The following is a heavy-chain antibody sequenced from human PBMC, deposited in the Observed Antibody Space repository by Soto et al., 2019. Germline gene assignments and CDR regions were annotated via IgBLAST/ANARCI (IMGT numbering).Heavy chain of an antibody. CDR3: ARDRRYDYIWGSNYYMDV. J-gene: IGHJ6*03. CDR1: GYTFTSYG. CDR2: ISAYNGNT. D-gene: IGHD3-16*01. Sequence: GASMKVSCKASGYTFTSYGISWGRQAPGQGVEWMGWISAYNGNTNYAQKLQGRVTMTTDTSTSTDYMELRSLRSDDTAVYYCARDRRYDYIWGSNYYMDVWGKGTTVTVSS. V-gene: IGHV1-18*01.